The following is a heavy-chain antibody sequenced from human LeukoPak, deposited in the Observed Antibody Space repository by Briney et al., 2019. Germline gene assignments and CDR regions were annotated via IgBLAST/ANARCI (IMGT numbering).Heavy chain of an antibody. CDR3: ARENLYYYDSSGYPRGGSFDI. D-gene: IGHD3-22*01. Sequence: PGGSLRLSCAASGFTFSSYAMSWVRQAPGKGLEWVSAISGSGGSTYYADSVKGRFTISRDNSKNTLYLQMNSLRAEDTAVYYCARENLYYYDSSGYPRGGSFDIWGQGTMVTVSS. CDR1: GFTFSSYA. J-gene: IGHJ3*02. V-gene: IGHV3-23*01. CDR2: ISGSGGST.